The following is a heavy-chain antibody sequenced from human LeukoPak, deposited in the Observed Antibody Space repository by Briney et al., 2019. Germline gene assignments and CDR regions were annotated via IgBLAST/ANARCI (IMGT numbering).Heavy chain of an antibody. Sequence: SGGSLRLSCAASGFTFTTYAMSWVRQAPGKGLEWVSSVSKSDGTTYYADSVKGRLTISRDNSKNTLHLQMNGLRAEDTAVYYCARGGYGMDVWGQGTTVTVSS. CDR2: VSKSDGTT. V-gene: IGHV3-23*01. J-gene: IGHJ6*02. CDR3: ARGGYGMDV. CDR1: GFTFTTYA.